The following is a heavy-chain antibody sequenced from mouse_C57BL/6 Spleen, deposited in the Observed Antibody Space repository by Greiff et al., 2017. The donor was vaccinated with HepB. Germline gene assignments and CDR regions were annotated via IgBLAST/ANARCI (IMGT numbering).Heavy chain of an antibody. CDR3: AKLENEYDGFGY. CDR1: GFTFSDYY. Sequence: EVHLVESGGGLVQPGGSLKLSCAASGFTFSDYYMYWVRQTPEKRLEWVAYISNGGGSTYYPDTVKGRFTISRDNAKNTLYLQMSRLKYEDTAMYYCAKLENEYDGFGYWGQGTLVTVSA. CDR2: ISNGGGST. J-gene: IGHJ3*01. D-gene: IGHD2-4*01. V-gene: IGHV5-12*01.